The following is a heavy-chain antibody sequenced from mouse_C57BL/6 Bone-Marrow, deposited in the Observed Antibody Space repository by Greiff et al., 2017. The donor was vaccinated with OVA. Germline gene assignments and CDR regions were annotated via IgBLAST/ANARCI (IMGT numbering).Heavy chain of an antibody. CDR1: GFTFSSYA. CDR3: APYYYVSSFAY. V-gene: IGHV5-9-1*02. D-gene: IGHD1-1*01. Sequence: DVKLVESGAGLVKPGGSLKLSCAASGFTFSSYAMSWVRQTPEKRLEWVAYISSGGDYIYYADTVKGRFTISRDNARNTLYLQMSSLKSEDTALYYCAPYYYVSSFAYWGRGTLVTVSA. J-gene: IGHJ3*01. CDR2: ISSGGDYI.